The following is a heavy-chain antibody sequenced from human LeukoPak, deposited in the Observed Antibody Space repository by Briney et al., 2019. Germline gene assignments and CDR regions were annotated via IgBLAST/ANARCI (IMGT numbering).Heavy chain of an antibody. Sequence: GGSLRLSCAASEFIFSGYWMNWVRQAPGKGLEWVANIKQDGSEKQYVDSVRGRFTISRDNAKGSLYLQMNSLRVEDTAVYYCARDGFVGAADYWGQGTLVTVSS. J-gene: IGHJ4*02. V-gene: IGHV3-7*01. CDR3: ARDGFVGAADY. D-gene: IGHD6-13*01. CDR1: EFIFSGYW. CDR2: IKQDGSEK.